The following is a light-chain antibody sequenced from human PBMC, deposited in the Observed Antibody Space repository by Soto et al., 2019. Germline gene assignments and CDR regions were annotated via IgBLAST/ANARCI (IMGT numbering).Light chain of an antibody. CDR2: AAS. Sequence: EIELTQSPGTLSSSPGERATLSCRASQSVSSSFLAWYQQKPGQPHRLLIYAASSRASGIPHRFSGSGSGTDFTLTISSLEPEDFAVYYCQKYGSSPWTFGQGTKVEIK. J-gene: IGKJ1*01. CDR1: QSVSSSF. V-gene: IGKV3-20*01. CDR3: QKYGSSPWT.